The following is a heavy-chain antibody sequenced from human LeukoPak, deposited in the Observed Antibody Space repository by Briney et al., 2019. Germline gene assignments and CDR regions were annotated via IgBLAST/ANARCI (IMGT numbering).Heavy chain of an antibody. CDR2: IRSGGST. D-gene: IGHD3-10*01. Sequence: GGSLRLSCAASGFTVSSSYMTWVRQAPGKGLEWVSVIRSGGSTVYADSVKGRFTISRDNSKDTLYLQLNSLRAEDTAVYYCAREGSGRTAYNDGLDVWGQGTMVTVSS. J-gene: IGHJ3*01. CDR1: GFTVSSSY. CDR3: AREGSGRTAYNDGLDV. V-gene: IGHV3-53*01.